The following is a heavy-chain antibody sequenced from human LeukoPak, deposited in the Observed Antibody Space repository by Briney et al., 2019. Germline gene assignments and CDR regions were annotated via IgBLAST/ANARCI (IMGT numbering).Heavy chain of an antibody. V-gene: IGHV3-66*01. D-gene: IGHD6-19*01. CDR1: GFTVSSNY. J-gene: IGHJ4*02. Sequence: GGSLRLSCAAPGFTVSSNYMSWVRQAPGKGLEWVSVIYSGGSTYYADSVKGRFTISRDNSKNTLYLQMNSLRAEDTAVYYCASTELAVAGSFDYWGQGTLVTVSS. CDR3: ASTELAVAGSFDY. CDR2: IYSGGST.